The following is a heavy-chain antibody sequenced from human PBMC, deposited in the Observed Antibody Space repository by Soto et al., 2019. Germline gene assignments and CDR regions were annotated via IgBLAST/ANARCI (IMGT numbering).Heavy chain of an antibody. Sequence: ASETLSLTCTVSGGSVSSGSYYWSWIRQPPGKGLEWIGYIYYSGSTNYNPSLKSRVTISVDTSKNQFSLKLSSVTAADTAVYYCARSGGSERFLEWLSNYYYYGMDVWGQGTTVTVSS. CDR1: GGSVSSGSYY. D-gene: IGHD3-3*01. J-gene: IGHJ6*02. CDR3: ARSGGSERFLEWLSNYYYYGMDV. CDR2: IYYSGST. V-gene: IGHV4-61*01.